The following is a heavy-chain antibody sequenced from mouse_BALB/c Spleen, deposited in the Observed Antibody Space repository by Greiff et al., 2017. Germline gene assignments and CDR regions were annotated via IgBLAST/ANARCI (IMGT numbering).Heavy chain of an antibody. V-gene: IGHV3-6*02. Sequence: EVQRVESGPGLVKPSQSLSLTCSVTGYSITSGYYWNWIRQFPGNKLEWMGYISYDGSNNYNPSLKNRISITRDTSKNQFFLKLNSVTTEDTATYYCALLWSYYAMDYWGQGTSVTVSS. J-gene: IGHJ4*01. CDR2: ISYDGSN. CDR1: GYSITSGYY. D-gene: IGHD2-10*01. CDR3: ALLWSYYAMDY.